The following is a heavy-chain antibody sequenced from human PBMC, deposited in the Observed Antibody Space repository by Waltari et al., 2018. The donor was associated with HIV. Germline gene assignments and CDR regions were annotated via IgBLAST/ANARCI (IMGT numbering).Heavy chain of an antibody. V-gene: IGHV4-38-2*02. CDR1: GYSISSGYY. Sequence: QVQLQESGPGLVKPSETLSLTCAVSGYSISSGYYWGWIRQPPGKGLEWSGSIYHSGRTDYNPSPKHRVTKAVETAKNQFSLKLGSVTAADPAVYYCARETDSSSWPYNRSFDYWGQGTLVTVSS. CDR2: IYHSGRT. D-gene: IGHD6-13*01. J-gene: IGHJ4*02. CDR3: ARETDSSSWPYNRSFDY.